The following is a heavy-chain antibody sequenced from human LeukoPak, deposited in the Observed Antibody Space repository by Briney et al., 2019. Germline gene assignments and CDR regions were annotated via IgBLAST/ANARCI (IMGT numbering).Heavy chain of an antibody. J-gene: IGHJ4*02. CDR2: IYSGGST. CDR3: ARESNYDY. Sequence: GGSLRLSCAVSGVTVSSSYMSWVRQAPGKGLEWVSVIYSGGSTYYADSVKGRFTIARDNSKNTLYLQMNSLRAEDTAVYHCARESNYDYWGQGTLVTVSS. CDR1: GVTVSSSY. V-gene: IGHV3-66*02.